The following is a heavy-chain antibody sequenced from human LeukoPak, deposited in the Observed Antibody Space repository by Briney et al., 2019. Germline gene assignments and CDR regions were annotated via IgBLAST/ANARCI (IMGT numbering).Heavy chain of an antibody. Sequence: GGSLRLSCAASGFTFSSYAVHWVRQAPGKGLEWVAFISYDGSNKYYADSVKGRFTISRDNSKNTLYLQINSLRAEDTAVYYCARGSAISPETYYYDSSDFDYWGQGTLVTVSS. CDR3: ARGSAISPETYYYDSSDFDY. CDR1: GFTFSSYA. V-gene: IGHV3-30-3*01. D-gene: IGHD3-22*01. CDR2: ISYDGSNK. J-gene: IGHJ4*02.